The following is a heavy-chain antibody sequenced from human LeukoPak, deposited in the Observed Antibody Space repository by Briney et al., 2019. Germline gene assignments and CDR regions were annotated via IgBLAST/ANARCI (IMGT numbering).Heavy chain of an antibody. CDR2: IYYSGST. Sequence: PSETLSLTCTVSGGSISSSSYYWGWIRQPPGKGLEWIGSIYYSGSTYYNPSLKSRVTISVDTSKNQFSLKLSSVTAADTAVYYCARGDYGSGSYYFDYWGQGTLVTVSS. J-gene: IGHJ4*02. CDR3: ARGDYGSGSYYFDY. CDR1: GGSISSSSYY. D-gene: IGHD3-10*01. V-gene: IGHV4-39*07.